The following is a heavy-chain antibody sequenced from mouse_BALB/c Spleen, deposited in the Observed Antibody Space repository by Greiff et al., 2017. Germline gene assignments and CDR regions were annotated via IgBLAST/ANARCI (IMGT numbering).Heavy chain of an antibody. CDR1: GFTFSDYG. V-gene: IGHV5-15*02. D-gene: IGHD4-1*01. Sequence: EVQLVESGGGLVQPGGSRKLSCAASGFTFSDYGMAWVRQAPGKGPEWVAFISNLAYSIYYADTVTGRFTISRENAKNTLYLEMSSLRSEDTAMYYCARDNDWDSFAYWGQGTLVTVSA. CDR2: ISNLAYSI. J-gene: IGHJ3*01. CDR3: ARDNDWDSFAY.